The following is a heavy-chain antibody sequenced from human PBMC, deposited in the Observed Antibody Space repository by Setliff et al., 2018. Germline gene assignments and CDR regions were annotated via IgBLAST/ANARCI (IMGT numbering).Heavy chain of an antibody. J-gene: IGHJ3*02. CDR1: GGSISSYY. CDR2: IYTRGST. D-gene: IGHD1-1*01. Sequence: SETLSLTCSVSGGSISSYYWSWIRQPPGKGLEWIGYIYTRGSTNYNPSLQSRVTISVDTAKKQFSQKLSSVTATDTAIYYCARGGGRIRQLGATGVHTFDIWGQGTMVTVSS. V-gene: IGHV4-4*08. CDR3: ARGGGRIRQLGATGVHTFDI.